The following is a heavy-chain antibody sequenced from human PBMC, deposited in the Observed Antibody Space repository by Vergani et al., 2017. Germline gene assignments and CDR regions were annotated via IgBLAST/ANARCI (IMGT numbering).Heavy chain of an antibody. J-gene: IGHJ1*01. CDR3: ARGALFINYYDSSVYHSPPYFQH. Sequence: QVQLQESGPGLVKPSQTLSLTCTVSGGSISSGSYYWSWIRQPAGKGLEWIGCTYHSGSTNYNPSLKSRVTISVDRSKNQFSLKLSSVTAADTAVYYCARGALFINYYDSSVYHSPPYFQHWGQGTLVTVSS. CDR2: TYHSGST. D-gene: IGHD3-22*01. CDR1: GGSISSGSYY. V-gene: IGHV4-61*02.